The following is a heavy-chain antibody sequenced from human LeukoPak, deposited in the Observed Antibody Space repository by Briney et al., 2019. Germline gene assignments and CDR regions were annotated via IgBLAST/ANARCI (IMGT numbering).Heavy chain of an antibody. CDR3: ARLYSSGWGYYFDY. V-gene: IGHV4-39*07. Sequence: SETLSLTCTVSGGSISSSSYYWGWIRQPPGKGLEWIGSIYYSGSTYYNPSLKSRVTISVHTSKTQFSLKLSSVTAADTAVYYWARLYSSGWGYYFDYWGKGTLVTVSS. CDR1: GGSISSSSYY. J-gene: IGHJ4*02. CDR2: IYYSGST. D-gene: IGHD6-19*01.